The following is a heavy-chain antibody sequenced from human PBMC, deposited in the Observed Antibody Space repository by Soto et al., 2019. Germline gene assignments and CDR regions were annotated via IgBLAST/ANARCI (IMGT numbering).Heavy chain of an antibody. D-gene: IGHD3-3*01. Sequence: ETLSLTCAVYGGSFSGYYWSWIRQPPGKGLEWIGEINHSGSTNYNPSLKSRVTISVDTSKNQFSLKLSSVTAADTAVYYCARSLVYYDFWSGYYTGYYYYGMDVWGQGTTVTVSS. CDR3: ARSLVYYDFWSGYYTGYYYYGMDV. CDR1: GGSFSGYY. V-gene: IGHV4-34*01. J-gene: IGHJ6*02. CDR2: INHSGST.